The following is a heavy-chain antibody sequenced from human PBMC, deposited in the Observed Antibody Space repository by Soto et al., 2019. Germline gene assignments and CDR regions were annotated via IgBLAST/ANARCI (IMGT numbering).Heavy chain of an antibody. CDR3: ASHPSKVGYCTNGVCYKPHY. Sequence: SETLSVTRSVSGGSISSSSYYRGRIRQPPGKGLEWIGSIYYSGSTYYNPSLKSRVTISVDTSKNQFSLKLSSVTAADTAVYYCASHPSKVGYCTNGVCYKPHYWGQGTLVTVSS. CDR1: GGSISSSSYY. J-gene: IGHJ4*02. V-gene: IGHV4-39*01. D-gene: IGHD2-8*01. CDR2: IYYSGST.